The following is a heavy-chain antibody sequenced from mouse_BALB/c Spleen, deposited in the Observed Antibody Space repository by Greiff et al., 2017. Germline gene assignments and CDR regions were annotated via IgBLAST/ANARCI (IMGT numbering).Heavy chain of an antibody. V-gene: IGHV5-17*02. J-gene: IGHJ4*01. CDR1: GFTFSSFG. CDR3: AREIITTAPYAMDY. CDR2: ISSGSSTI. D-gene: IGHD1-2*01. Sequence: EVKVEESGGGLVQPGGSRKLSCAASGFTFSSFGMHWVRQAPEKGLEWVAYISSGSSTIYYADTVKGRFTISRDNPKNTLFLQMTSLRSEDTAMYYCAREIITTAPYAMDYWGQGTSVTVSS.